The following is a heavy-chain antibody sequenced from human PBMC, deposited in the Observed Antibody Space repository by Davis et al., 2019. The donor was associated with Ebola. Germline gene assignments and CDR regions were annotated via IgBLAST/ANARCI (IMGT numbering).Heavy chain of an antibody. CDR3: ARLVATKISSGWTTDWFDP. CDR2: ISSSSNYI. Sequence: GESLKISCAASGFTFSSYYMNWVRQAPGKGLEWVSSISSSSNYIYYADSMKGRFTISRDNAKNSLYLQMDSLRAEDTAVYYCARLVATKISSGWTTDWFDPWGQGTLVTVSS. D-gene: IGHD6-19*01. CDR1: GFTFSSYY. J-gene: IGHJ5*02. V-gene: IGHV3-21*04.